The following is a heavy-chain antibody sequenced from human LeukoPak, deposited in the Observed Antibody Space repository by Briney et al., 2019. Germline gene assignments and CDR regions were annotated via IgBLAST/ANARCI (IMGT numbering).Heavy chain of an antibody. CDR3: TRDVIMGYQQGYFDP. CDR1: GYTFIDYY. J-gene: IGHJ5*02. Sequence: ASVKVCCKASGYTFIDYYTNWGRQAPGQGLECMGWMNPKTGDTRYEEKFQGRVAMTRETSITTAYMELSDLNSDDTAMYFCTRDVIMGYQQGYFDPWGQGTLVTVSS. CDR2: MNPKTGDT. V-gene: IGHV1-2*02. D-gene: IGHD2-8*01.